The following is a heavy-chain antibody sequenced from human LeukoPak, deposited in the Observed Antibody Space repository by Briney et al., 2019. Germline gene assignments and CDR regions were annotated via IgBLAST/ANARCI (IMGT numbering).Heavy chain of an antibody. CDR2: IIPIFGTA. D-gene: IGHD2-21*02. CDR3: ARGIVAYCGGDCYSAPKEYFQH. J-gene: IGHJ1*01. V-gene: IGHV1-69*05. CDR1: GGTFSSYA. Sequence: ASVKVSCKASGGTFSSYAISGVRQAPGQGLEWMGGIIPIFGTANYAQKVQGRVTITTDESTSTAYMELSSLRSEDTAVYYCARGIVAYCGGDCYSAPKEYFQHWGQGTLVTVSS.